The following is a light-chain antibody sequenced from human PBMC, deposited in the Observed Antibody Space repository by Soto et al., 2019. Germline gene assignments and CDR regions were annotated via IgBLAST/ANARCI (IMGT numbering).Light chain of an antibody. J-gene: IGKJ1*01. CDR2: GAS. CDR3: QQRNTWPWT. Sequence: EIVLTQSPGTLSLSPGERATLSCRASQSVSSSYLAWYQQKPGQAPRLLIYGASSRATGIPDRFSGSGSGTDFTLTISRLEPEDFAVYYCQQRNTWPWTFGQGT. CDR1: QSVSSSY. V-gene: IGKV3D-20*02.